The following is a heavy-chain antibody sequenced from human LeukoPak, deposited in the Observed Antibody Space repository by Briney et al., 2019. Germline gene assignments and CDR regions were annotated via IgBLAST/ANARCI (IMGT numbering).Heavy chain of an antibody. J-gene: IGHJ4*02. Sequence: GGSLRLSCSASGFTFSAYAMYWVRQAPGKGLEYVSGISSNGGSSYYADSVKGRFTISRDNSKNTLYLQMSSLRAEDTAVYYCVKITSVTGGDCWGQGTRLTVSS. CDR3: VKITSVTGGDC. CDR2: ISSNGGSS. CDR1: GFTFSAYA. D-gene: IGHD1-1*01. V-gene: IGHV3-64D*09.